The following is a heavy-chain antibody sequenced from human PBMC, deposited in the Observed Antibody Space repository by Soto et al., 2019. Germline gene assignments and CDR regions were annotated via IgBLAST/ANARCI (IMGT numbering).Heavy chain of an antibody. V-gene: IGHV4-59*12. CDR1: GDSISGYY. CDR2: TYYTGRT. Sequence: SGTLSLTCTVSGDSISGYYWSWIRQAPGKGLEWIGYTYYTGRTDYNPSLKSRVTMSVDTSKNKFSLELTSVTAADTAVYYCARGDQSIKVGVPAAVTAHGRTFDDWGKGTLVTVSS. CDR3: ARGDQSIKVGVPAAVTAHGRTFDD. J-gene: IGHJ4*02. D-gene: IGHD2-2*01.